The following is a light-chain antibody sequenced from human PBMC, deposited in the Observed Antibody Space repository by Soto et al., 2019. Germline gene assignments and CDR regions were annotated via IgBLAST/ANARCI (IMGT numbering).Light chain of an antibody. CDR2: EGS. J-gene: IGLJ2*01. CDR1: SSDVGSYNL. Sequence: QSALTQPASVSGSPGQSITISCTGTSSDVGSYNLVSWYQQHPGKAPKLMIYEGSKRPSGVSNRFSGSKSGNTASLTISGLQAEDEADYYCCSYAGGSTVVVFGGGTKLTVL. V-gene: IGLV2-23*03. CDR3: CSYAGGSTVVV.